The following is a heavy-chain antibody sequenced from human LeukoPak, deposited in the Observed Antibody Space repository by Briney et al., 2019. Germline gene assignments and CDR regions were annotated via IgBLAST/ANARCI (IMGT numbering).Heavy chain of an antibody. CDR2: IYYIGST. V-gene: IGHV4-39*01. CDR1: GGSISSSSYY. CDR3: ARHKRRGSGRQIDAVDI. D-gene: IGHD3-10*01. J-gene: IGHJ3*02. Sequence: SETLSLTCTVSGGSISSSSYYWGWIRQPPGKGLEWIGSIYYIGSTYYNPSLKSRVTVSLDTPNNQFSLKLSSATAADTAVYYCARHKRRGSGRQIDAVDIWGQGTMVTVSS.